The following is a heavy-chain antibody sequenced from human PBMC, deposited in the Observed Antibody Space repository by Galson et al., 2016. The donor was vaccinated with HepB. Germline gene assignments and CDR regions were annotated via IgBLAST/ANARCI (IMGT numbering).Heavy chain of an antibody. J-gene: IGHJ4*02. Sequence: SLRLSCAASGLTLSSYAVTWVRQAPGKGLEWVGRIKSKTDGGTTDYAAPVKGRFTISRDDSKNTLYLQMNSLKAEDTAVYYCTRCRTSCSTFDYWGQGTLVTVSS. CDR1: GLTLSSYA. CDR3: TRCRTSCSTFDY. CDR2: IKSKTDGGTT. V-gene: IGHV3-15*01. D-gene: IGHD2-2*01.